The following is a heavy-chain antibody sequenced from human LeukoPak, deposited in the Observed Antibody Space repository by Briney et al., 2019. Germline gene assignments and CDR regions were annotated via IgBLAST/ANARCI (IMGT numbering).Heavy chain of an antibody. CDR2: IYSGGST. D-gene: IGHD4-17*01. CDR3: ARDTSIDYGDLGFDY. J-gene: IGHJ4*02. CDR1: GFTFSSYS. V-gene: IGHV3-53*01. Sequence: PGGSLRLSCAASGFTFSSYSMNWVRQAPGKGLEWVSVIYSGGSTYYADSVKGRFTISRDNSKNTLYLQMNSLRAEDTAVYYCARDTSIDYGDLGFDYWGQGTLVTVFS.